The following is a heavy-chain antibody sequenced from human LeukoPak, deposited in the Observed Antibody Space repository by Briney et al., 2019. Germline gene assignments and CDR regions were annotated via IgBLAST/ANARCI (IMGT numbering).Heavy chain of an antibody. J-gene: IGHJ6*03. CDR3: ARERVLEWLSTAPYYMDV. CDR1: GFTFSSYW. D-gene: IGHD3-3*01. CDR2: IRQDGSEK. V-gene: IGHV3-7*01. Sequence: GGSLRLSCAASGFTFSSYWMSWVRQAPGKGLEWVAHIRQDGSEKYYVDSVKGRFTISRDNAKNSLYLQMNSLRAEDTAVYYCARERVLEWLSTAPYYMDVWGKGTTVTVSS.